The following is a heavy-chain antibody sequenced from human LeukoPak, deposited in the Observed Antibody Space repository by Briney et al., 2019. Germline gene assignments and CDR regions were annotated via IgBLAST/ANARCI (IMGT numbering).Heavy chain of an antibody. J-gene: IGHJ4*02. V-gene: IGHV4-38-2*02. D-gene: IGHD3-10*01. CDR3: ARDRYYYGSGSYPLNY. CDR1: GYSISSGYY. CDR2: IYTSGST. Sequence: SETLSLTCTVSGYSISSGYYWGWIRQPPGKGLEWIGRIYTSGSTNYNPSLKSRVTMSVDTSKNQFSLKLSSVTAADTAVYYCARDRYYYGSGSYPLNYWGQGTLVTVSS.